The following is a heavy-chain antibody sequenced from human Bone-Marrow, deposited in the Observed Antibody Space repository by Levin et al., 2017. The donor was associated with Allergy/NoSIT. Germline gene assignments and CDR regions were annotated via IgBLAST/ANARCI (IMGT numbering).Heavy chain of an antibody. CDR1: EFRMGDYY. CDR2: ISSTGTSV. CDR3: ARDLSVVTPNNCYYYGMDI. D-gene: IGHD4-23*01. J-gene: IGHJ6*02. V-gene: IGHV3-11*01. Sequence: PGGSLRLSCTASEFRMGDYYMSWIRQAPGRGLEWLSYISSTGTSVYYVDSVKGRFTISRDNDKNLLYLQMSSLRVEDTAIYYCARDLSVVTPNNCYYYGMDIWGQGTTVTVSS.